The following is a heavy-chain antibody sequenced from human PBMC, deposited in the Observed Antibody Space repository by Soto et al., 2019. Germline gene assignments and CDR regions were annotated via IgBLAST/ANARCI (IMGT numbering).Heavy chain of an antibody. Sequence: SETLPLTCTVSGGSISSYYWSWIRQPPGKGLEWIGFIYYSGSTNYNPSLKSRVTISVDTSKNQFSLKLSSVTAADTAVYYCARVADFWSGETKGAFDIWGQGTMVTVSS. CDR1: GGSISSYY. D-gene: IGHD3-3*01. CDR2: IYYSGST. J-gene: IGHJ3*02. CDR3: ARVADFWSGETKGAFDI. V-gene: IGHV4-59*08.